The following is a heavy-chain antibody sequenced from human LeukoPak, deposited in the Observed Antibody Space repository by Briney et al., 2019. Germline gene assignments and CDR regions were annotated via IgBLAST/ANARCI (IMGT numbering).Heavy chain of an antibody. CDR2: VYPSAGTS. CDR1: GYIFTSYY. J-gene: IGHJ4*02. V-gene: IGHV1-46*03. CDR3: VREYHGGYFDF. Sequence: ASVKVSCKASGYIFTSYYMHWVRQAPGQGLEWLGVVYPSAGTSDPAQRFRARITLSDDTSTSTAYMELISLKSEDTAISFCVREYHGGYFDFWGQGTLVTVSS. D-gene: IGHD3-16*01.